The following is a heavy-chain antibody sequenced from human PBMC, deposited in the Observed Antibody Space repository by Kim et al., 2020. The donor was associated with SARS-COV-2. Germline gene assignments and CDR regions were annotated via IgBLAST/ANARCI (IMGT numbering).Heavy chain of an antibody. CDR1: GGTFSSYA. V-gene: IGHV1-69*13. CDR3: AQDYYDSSGHPLGAFDI. CDR2: IIPIFGTA. D-gene: IGHD3-22*01. J-gene: IGHJ3*02. Sequence: SVKVSCKASGGTFSSYAISWVRQAPGQGLEWMGGIIPIFGTAHYAQKFQGRVTITADESTSTAYMELSSLRSEDTAVYYCAQDYYDSSGHPLGAFDIWGQGTMVTVSS.